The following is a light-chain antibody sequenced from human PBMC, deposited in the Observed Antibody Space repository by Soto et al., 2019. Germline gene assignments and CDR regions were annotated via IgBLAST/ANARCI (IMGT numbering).Light chain of an antibody. CDR3: QHYNRWPLT. J-gene: IGKJ4*01. Sequence: EILLTQSPGTLSLSPGERATLSCRASQSVNNNLAWYQQTNGQPPRILIYGASTRDAGIPASFSGSASGTEFTLTISSLQSEDFGVYYCQHYNRWPLTFGGGTKVDI. V-gene: IGKV3-15*01. CDR1: QSVNNN. CDR2: GAS.